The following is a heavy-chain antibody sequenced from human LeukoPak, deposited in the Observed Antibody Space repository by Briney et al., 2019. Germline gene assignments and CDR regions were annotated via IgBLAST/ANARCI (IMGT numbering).Heavy chain of an antibody. J-gene: IGHJ4*02. Sequence: PGGSLRLSCAASGFTFSSYAMHWVRQAPGKGLEWVAVISYDGSNKYYADSVKGRFTISRDNSKSTLYLQMNSLRAEDTAVYYCARASLHYGDYPYYFDYWGQGTLVTVSS. D-gene: IGHD4-17*01. CDR2: ISYDGSNK. V-gene: IGHV3-30-3*01. CDR3: ARASLHYGDYPYYFDY. CDR1: GFTFSSYA.